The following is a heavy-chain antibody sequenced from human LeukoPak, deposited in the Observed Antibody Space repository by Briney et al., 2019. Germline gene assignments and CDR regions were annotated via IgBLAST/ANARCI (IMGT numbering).Heavy chain of an antibody. D-gene: IGHD5-24*01. J-gene: IGHJ3*02. Sequence: GASVKVSCKASGYTFTSYGISWVRQAPGQGLEWMGWISAYNGNTNYAQKLQGRVTMTTDTSTSTAYMELRSLRSDDTAVYYCARGLLDGYTHPAAFDIWGQGTMVTVSS. CDR2: ISAYNGNT. V-gene: IGHV1-18*01. CDR3: ARGLLDGYTHPAAFDI. CDR1: GYTFTSYG.